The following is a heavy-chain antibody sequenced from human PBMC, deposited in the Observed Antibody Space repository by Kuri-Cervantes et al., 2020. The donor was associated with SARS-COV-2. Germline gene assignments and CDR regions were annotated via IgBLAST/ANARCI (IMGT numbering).Heavy chain of an antibody. CDR2: ISYDGSNK. Sequence: LSLTCAASGFTFSSYAMHWVRQAPGKGLEWVAVISYDGSNKYYADSVKGRFTISRDNSKNTLYLQMNSLRAEDTAVYYCARDPTNYYDSSGYLNYWGQGPL. CDR3: ARDPTNYYDSSGYLNY. J-gene: IGHJ4*02. V-gene: IGHV3-30-3*01. D-gene: IGHD3-22*01. CDR1: GFTFSSYA.